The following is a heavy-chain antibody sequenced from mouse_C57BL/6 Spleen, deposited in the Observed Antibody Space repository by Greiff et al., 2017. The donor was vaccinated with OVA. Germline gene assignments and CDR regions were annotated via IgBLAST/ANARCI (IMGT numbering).Heavy chain of an antibody. CDR2: IDPENGDT. V-gene: IGHV14-4*01. CDR3: TTGGLRRDY. Sequence: EVKLQESGAELVRPGASVKLSCTASGFNIKDDYMHWVKQRPERGLEWIGWIDPENGDTEYASKFQGKATITADTSSNTAYLQLSSLTSEDTAVYYCTTGGLRRDYWGQGTTLTVSS. J-gene: IGHJ2*01. D-gene: IGHD2-2*01. CDR1: GFNIKDDY.